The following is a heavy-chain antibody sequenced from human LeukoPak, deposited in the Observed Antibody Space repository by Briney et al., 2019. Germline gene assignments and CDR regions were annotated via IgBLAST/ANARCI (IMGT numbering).Heavy chain of an antibody. J-gene: IGHJ4*02. CDR2: INPNSGGT. CDR3: ARESGSNHHLDY. Sequence: ASVKVSCKASGYTFTGYSMHWVRPAPGQRLSWMGWINPNSGGTNYAQKFQGRVTMTRDTSISTAYMELSRLRSDDTAVYYCARESGSNHHLDYWGQGTLVTVSS. D-gene: IGHD1-26*01. V-gene: IGHV1-2*02. CDR1: GYTFTGYS.